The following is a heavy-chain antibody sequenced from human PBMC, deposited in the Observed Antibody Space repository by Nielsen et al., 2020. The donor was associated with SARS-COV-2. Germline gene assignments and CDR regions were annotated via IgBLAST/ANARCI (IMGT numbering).Heavy chain of an antibody. CDR3: ARSSRWGGYYYGMDV. V-gene: IGHV5-51*01. CDR2: IYPGDSYT. D-gene: IGHD4-23*01. Sequence: GESLKISCKGSGYSFTSYWIGWVRQMPGKGLEWMGIIYPGDSYTNYSPSFQGHVTISADKSISTAYLQWSSLKASDTAMYYCARSSRWGGYYYGMDVWGQGTTVTVSS. CDR1: GYSFTSYW. J-gene: IGHJ6*02.